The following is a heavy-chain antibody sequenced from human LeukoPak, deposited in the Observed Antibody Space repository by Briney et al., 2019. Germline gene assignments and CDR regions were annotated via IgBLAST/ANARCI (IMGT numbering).Heavy chain of an antibody. CDR2: ISSSGSTI. CDR3: AREKASTTGTTDYDY. CDR1: EFTFSSYE. Sequence: PGGSLRLSCAASEFTFSSYEMNWVRQAPGKGLGWVSYISSSGSTILYADSVKGRFTISRDNAKNSLFLQMNSLRAGDTAVYYCAREKASTTGTTDYDYWGQGTLATVSS. V-gene: IGHV3-48*03. D-gene: IGHD1-1*01. J-gene: IGHJ4*02.